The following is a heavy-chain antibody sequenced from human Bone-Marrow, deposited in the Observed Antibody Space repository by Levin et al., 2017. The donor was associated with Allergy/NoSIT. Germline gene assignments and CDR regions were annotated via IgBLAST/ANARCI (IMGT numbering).Heavy chain of an antibody. CDR1: GFTFSTYN. D-gene: IGHD1-26*01. CDR3: ARDRVGATHDAFDV. CDR2: ITSGSGTR. V-gene: IGHV3-48*02. J-gene: IGHJ3*01. Sequence: AGGSLRLSCVASGFTFSTYNMNWVRQSPGKGLEWVSFITSGSGTRLYTDSVRGRFTISRDNPKNSLYLQMNSLRDEDTAVYYCARDRVGATHDAFDVWGQGTMVTVSS.